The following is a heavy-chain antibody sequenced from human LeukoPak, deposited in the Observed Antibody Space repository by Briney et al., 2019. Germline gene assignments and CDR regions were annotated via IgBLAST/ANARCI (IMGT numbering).Heavy chain of an antibody. CDR2: TYYRSTWYN. CDR1: GDSVSSNSVT. Sequence: SQTLSLTCAISGDSVSSNSVTWNWIRQSPSRGLEWLGRTYYRSTWYNDYAVSVRGRITVNPDTSKNQFSLHLNSVTPEDTAVYYCSRRLTQYDCFDPWGQGILVTVSS. V-gene: IGHV6-1*01. D-gene: IGHD2-2*01. CDR3: SRRLTQYDCFDP. J-gene: IGHJ5*02.